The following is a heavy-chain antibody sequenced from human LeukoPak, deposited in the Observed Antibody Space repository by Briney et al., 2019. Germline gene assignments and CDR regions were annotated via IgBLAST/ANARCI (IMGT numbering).Heavy chain of an antibody. J-gene: IGHJ6*03. CDR2: INHSGST. Sequence: SETLSLTCAVYGVSFSGYYWSWIRQPPGKGLEWIGEINHSGSTNYNPSLKSRVTISVDTSKNQSSMKLSSVTAADTAVYYCARDVGYGDYNGYYYYYMDVWGKGTTITISS. CDR1: GVSFSGYY. V-gene: IGHV4-34*01. D-gene: IGHD4-17*01. CDR3: ARDVGYGDYNGYYYYYMDV.